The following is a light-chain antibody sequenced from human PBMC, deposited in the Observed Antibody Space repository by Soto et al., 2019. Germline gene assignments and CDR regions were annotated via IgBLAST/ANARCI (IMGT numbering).Light chain of an antibody. CDR3: QESYSNPLT. V-gene: IGKV1-39*01. Sequence: DIQMTQSPSSLSASVGDRVTITCRASQSISNYLNWYQQKPGKAPKLLIYAASSLQSGVPSRFSGSGSGTDFTLTISSLQPEDFATYYCQESYSNPLTFGQGTKVEIK. CDR2: AAS. CDR1: QSISNY. J-gene: IGKJ1*01.